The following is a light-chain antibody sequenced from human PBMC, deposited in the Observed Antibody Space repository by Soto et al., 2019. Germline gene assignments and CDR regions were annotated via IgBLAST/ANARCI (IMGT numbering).Light chain of an antibody. CDR2: GAS. Sequence: PGERATLSCRASQSVGRNYLAWYQQKPGQAPRLLIYGASSRATGIPDRFSGSGSGTDFTLTFSRLEPEDFAVYYCQQYASSPLTFGGGTRVEIK. J-gene: IGKJ4*01. CDR1: QSVGRNY. V-gene: IGKV3-20*01. CDR3: QQYASSPLT.